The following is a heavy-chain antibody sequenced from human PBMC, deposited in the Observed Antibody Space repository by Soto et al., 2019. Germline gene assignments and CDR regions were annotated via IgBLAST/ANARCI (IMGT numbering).Heavy chain of an antibody. CDR1: GGTFSSYA. D-gene: IGHD3-10*01. J-gene: IGHJ4*02. CDR2: IIHIFGTA. Sequence: QVQLVQSGAEVKKPGCSVKVSCKASGGTFSSYAISWVRQAPGQGLEWMGGIIHIFGTANYAQKFQGRVTITADESTSTAYMELRGLRSEVTAVYYCASEGASGSDIGYWGQGTLVIVS. CDR3: ASEGASGSDIGY. V-gene: IGHV1-69*01.